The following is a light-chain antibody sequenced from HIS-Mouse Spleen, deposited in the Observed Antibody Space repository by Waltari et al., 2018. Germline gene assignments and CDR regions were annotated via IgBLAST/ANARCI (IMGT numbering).Light chain of an antibody. CDR2: AAS. CDR3: QQARLT. CDR1: KGISSW. V-gene: IGKV1-12*01. Sequence: DIQMTQSPSSVSASVGDRVTITCRASKGISSWLGWYQQKPGKAPKVLIYAASSLQSGVPSRFSGSGAVTDFTLTISSLQPEDFATYYCQQARLTFGGGTKVEIK. J-gene: IGKJ4*01.